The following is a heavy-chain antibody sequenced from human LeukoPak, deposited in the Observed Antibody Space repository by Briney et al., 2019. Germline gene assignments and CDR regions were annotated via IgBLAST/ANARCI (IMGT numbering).Heavy chain of an antibody. D-gene: IGHD3-22*01. CDR3: AREDSSGYHFDY. CDR2: ISYDGSNK. J-gene: IGHJ4*02. Sequence: PGGSLRLSCAASGFTFSSYAMHWVRQAPGKGLEWVAVISYDGSNKYYADSVKGRFTISRDNSKNTLYLQMNSLRAEDTAVYYCAREDSSGYHFDYWGQGTLVTVSS. CDR1: GFTFSSYA. V-gene: IGHV3-30-3*01.